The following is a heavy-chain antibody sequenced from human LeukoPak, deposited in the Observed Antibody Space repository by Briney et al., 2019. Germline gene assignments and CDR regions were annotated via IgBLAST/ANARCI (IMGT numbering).Heavy chain of an antibody. CDR1: GGSISSGSYY. D-gene: IGHD3-9*01. Sequence: SETLSLTCTVSGGSISSGSYYWSWIRQPAGKGLEWIGRIYASGSTNYNPSLKSRVTISVDMSKNQFSLKLSSVTAADTAVYYCARAPYDILTGYRHGDAFDIWGQGTMVTVSS. CDR3: ARAPYDILTGYRHGDAFDI. CDR2: IYASGST. J-gene: IGHJ3*02. V-gene: IGHV4-61*02.